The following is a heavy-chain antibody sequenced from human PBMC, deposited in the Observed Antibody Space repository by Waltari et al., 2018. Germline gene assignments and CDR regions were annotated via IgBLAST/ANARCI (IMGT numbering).Heavy chain of an antibody. V-gene: IGHV3-7*01. Sequence: EVQLVESGGGLVQPGGSLRLSWAASGFNFNNYWMDWVRQAPGKGLEWVANIKHDGTESHYVGSVKGRFTVSRDNAHNLLYLQMDSLRVEDTAVYYCSVSLNSWGQGTLVTVSS. CDR3: SVSLNS. J-gene: IGHJ4*02. CDR1: GFNFNNYW. CDR2: IKHDGTES.